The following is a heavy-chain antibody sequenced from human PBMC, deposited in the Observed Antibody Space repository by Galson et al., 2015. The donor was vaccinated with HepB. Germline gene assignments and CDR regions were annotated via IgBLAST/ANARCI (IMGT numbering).Heavy chain of an antibody. CDR2: INPNHGGP. D-gene: IGHD4-17*01. CDR3: ARDHFRGLPTFNMDV. Sequence: SVKVSCKASGYAFTSYYMHWVRQAPGQGLEWMGRINPNHGGPNYAQKFQGRVTMTRDTPTTTIYMELSRLTSDDTAVYYCARDHFRGLPTFNMDVWGTGTTVTVSS. J-gene: IGHJ6*03. CDR1: GYAFTSYY. V-gene: IGHV1-2*06.